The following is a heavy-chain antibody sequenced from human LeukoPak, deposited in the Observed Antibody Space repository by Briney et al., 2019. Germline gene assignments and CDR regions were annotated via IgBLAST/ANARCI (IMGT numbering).Heavy chain of an antibody. Sequence: ASVKVSCKVSGYTLTELSMHWVRQAPGKGLAWMGGFDPEDGETIYAQKLQGRVTMTEDTSTDTAYMELSSLRSEDTAVYYCATLAFSGRAAAGTDFQHWGQRTLVTVSS. J-gene: IGHJ1*01. CDR1: GYTLTELS. CDR2: FDPEDGET. CDR3: ATLAFSGRAAAGTDFQH. V-gene: IGHV1-24*01. D-gene: IGHD6-13*01.